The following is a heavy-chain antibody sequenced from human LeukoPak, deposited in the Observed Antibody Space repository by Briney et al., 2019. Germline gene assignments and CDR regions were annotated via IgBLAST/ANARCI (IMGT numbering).Heavy chain of an antibody. V-gene: IGHV3-23*01. CDR1: GFTFSSYG. CDR2: ISGSGGST. CDR3: ARGYYYDSSGYPEGY. J-gene: IGHJ4*02. Sequence: SGGSLRLSCAASGFTFSSYGMIWVRQAPGKGLEWVSGISGSGGSTYLADSVKGRFTVSRDNSKNTLYLQMNSLRAEDTAVYYCARGYYYDSSGYPEGYWGQGTLVTVSS. D-gene: IGHD3-22*01.